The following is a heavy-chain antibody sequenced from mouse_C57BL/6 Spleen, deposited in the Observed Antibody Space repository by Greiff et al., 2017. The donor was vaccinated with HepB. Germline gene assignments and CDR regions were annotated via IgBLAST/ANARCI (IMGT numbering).Heavy chain of an antibody. D-gene: IGHD1-1*01. J-gene: IGHJ1*03. CDR3: ARSRSSYWYFDV. CDR1: GYSFTGYF. Sequence: EVQRVESGPELVKPGDSVKISCKASGYSFTGYFMNWVMQSHGKSLEWIGRINPYNGDTFYNQKFKGKATLTVDKSSSTAHMELRSLTSEDSAVYYCARSRSSYWYFDVWGTGTTVTVSS. CDR2: INPYNGDT. V-gene: IGHV1-20*01.